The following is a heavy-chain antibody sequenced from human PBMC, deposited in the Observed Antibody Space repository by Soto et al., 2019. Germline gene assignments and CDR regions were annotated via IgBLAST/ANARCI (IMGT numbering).Heavy chain of an antibody. CDR2: ISGSGGST. Sequence: EVQLLESGGGLVQPGGSLRLSCAASGFTFSSYAMSWVRQAPGKGLEWVSAISGSGGSTYYADSVKGRFPISRDNSKNPLYLRMNSLRAEDTAVYYCAKSGLEWSVPYYYYYYYMDVWGKGTTVTVSS. D-gene: IGHD3-3*01. CDR3: AKSGLEWSVPYYYYYYYMDV. V-gene: IGHV3-23*01. CDR1: GFTFSSYA. J-gene: IGHJ6*03.